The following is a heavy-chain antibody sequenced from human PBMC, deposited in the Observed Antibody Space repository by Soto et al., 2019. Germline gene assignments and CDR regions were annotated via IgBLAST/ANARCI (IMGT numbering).Heavy chain of an antibody. J-gene: IGHJ4*02. V-gene: IGHV4-39*01. Sequence: QLQLQESGPGLVRPSETLSLTCTVSGYSINHNHYWPWIRQPPGKGLEWLGTIYYTGTTDYNPSLKSRVTLSVDTARNQFSLNLSSATATDTAVYYCVGKVPGLNQPWGYWGQGALVTVSS. CDR3: VGKVPGLNQPWGY. CDR1: GYSINHNHY. D-gene: IGHD3-10*01. CDR2: IYYTGTT.